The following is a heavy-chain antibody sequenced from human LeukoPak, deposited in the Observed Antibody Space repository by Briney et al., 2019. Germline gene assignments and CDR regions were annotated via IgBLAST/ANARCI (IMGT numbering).Heavy chain of an antibody. D-gene: IGHD2-8*01. CDR3: AKDVRRCNGACT. Sequence: PGGSLRLSCAASGFTFSSYAMSWVRQAPGKGLEWVSGITGSGGNTYYADSVKGRFTISRDNSKNTLYLQMSSLRAEDTAIYYCAKDVRRCNGACTWGQGTLVTVSS. V-gene: IGHV3-23*01. CDR2: ITGSGGNT. CDR1: GFTFSSYA. J-gene: IGHJ5*02.